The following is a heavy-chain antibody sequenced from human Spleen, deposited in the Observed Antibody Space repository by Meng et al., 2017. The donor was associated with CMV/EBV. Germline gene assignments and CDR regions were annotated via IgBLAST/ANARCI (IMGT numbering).Heavy chain of an antibody. J-gene: IGHJ4*02. V-gene: IGHV3-73*01. CDR2: IRSKAHNYAT. D-gene: IGHD2-2*01. CDR3: TRLEDIVVAAANAFDY. CDR1: SGSA. Sequence: SGSAMHWVRQASGKGLEWIGRIRSKAHNYATAYAASVKGRFTVSRDDAKNTAYLQMNGLKTEDTALYYCTRLEDIVVAAANAFDYWGQGILVTVSS.